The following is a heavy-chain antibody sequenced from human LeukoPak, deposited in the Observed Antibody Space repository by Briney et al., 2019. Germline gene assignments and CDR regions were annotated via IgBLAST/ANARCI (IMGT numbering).Heavy chain of an antibody. V-gene: IGHV4-4*07. CDR2: IYTSGST. CDR1: GGSISSYY. D-gene: IGHD6-13*01. Sequence: SETLSLTCTVSGGSISSYYWSWIRQPAGKGLEWIGRIYTSGSTNYNPSLKSRVTMSVDTSKNQFSLKLSSVTAADTAVYYCARSPAWSAAGTVGWFDPWGQGTLVTVSS. J-gene: IGHJ5*02. CDR3: ARSPAWSAAGTVGWFDP.